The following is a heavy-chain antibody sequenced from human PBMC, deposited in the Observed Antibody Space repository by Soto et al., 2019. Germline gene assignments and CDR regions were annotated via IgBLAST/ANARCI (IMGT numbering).Heavy chain of an antibody. J-gene: IGHJ6*03. CDR2: IYHSGST. Sequence: TRSLTCAVSSGAISSSNWWSWVRQPPGKGLEWIGEIYHSGSTNYNPSLKGRVTISVDKSKNQFSLKLSSVTAADTAVYYCASRGLVTTVTTFSYMDVWGKGTTVTVSS. V-gene: IGHV4-4*02. D-gene: IGHD4-17*01. CDR3: ASRGLVTTVTTFSYMDV. CDR1: SGAISSSNW.